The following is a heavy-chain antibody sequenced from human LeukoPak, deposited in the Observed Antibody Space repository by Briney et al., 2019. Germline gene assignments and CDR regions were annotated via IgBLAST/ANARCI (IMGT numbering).Heavy chain of an antibody. V-gene: IGHV3-64D*08. D-gene: IGHD5-18*01. CDR2: IGSDGSRI. Sequence: GGSLRLSCSASGFTFSSYAMHWVRQAPGKGLEYVSAIGSDGSRISYADSVKGRFTISRDNSKNTLYLQMSSLRADDTAVYYCVKRENSAYTYDYWGQGTLVTVS. CDR1: GFTFSSYA. J-gene: IGHJ4*02. CDR3: VKRENSAYTYDY.